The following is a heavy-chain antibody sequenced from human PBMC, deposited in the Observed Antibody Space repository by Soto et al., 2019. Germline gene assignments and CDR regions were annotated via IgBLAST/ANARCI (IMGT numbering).Heavy chain of an antibody. CDR1: GGSISSGDYY. CDR2: IYYSGST. CDR3: ARGSHSNYNWFDP. D-gene: IGHD4-4*01. J-gene: IGHJ5*02. Sequence: PSETLSLTCTVSGGSISSGDYYWSWIRQPPGKGLEWIGYIYYSGSTYYNPSLKSRVTISVDTSKNQFSLKLSSVTAADTAVYYCARGSHSNYNWFDPWGQGTLVTVSS. V-gene: IGHV4-30-4*01.